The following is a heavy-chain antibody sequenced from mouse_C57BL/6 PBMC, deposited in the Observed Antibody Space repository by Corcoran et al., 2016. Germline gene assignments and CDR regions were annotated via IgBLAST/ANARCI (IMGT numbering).Heavy chain of an antibody. J-gene: IGHJ4*01. D-gene: IGHD1-1*01. CDR1: GYTFTTYG. V-gene: IGHV9-3*01. CDR2: INTYSGVP. CDR3: ARAITTVVATWDAMDY. Sequence: QIQLVQSGPELKKPGETVKISCKASGYTFTTYGMSWVKQAPGKGLKWMGWINTYSGVPTYADDFKGRFAFSLENSASTAYLQINNLKNEDTATYFCARAITTVVATWDAMDYWGQGTSVTVSS.